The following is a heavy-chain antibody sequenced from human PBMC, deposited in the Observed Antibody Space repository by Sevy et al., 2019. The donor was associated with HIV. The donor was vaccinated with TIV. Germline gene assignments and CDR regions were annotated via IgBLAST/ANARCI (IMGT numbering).Heavy chain of an antibody. CDR1: GFTFSSYW. Sequence: GGSLRLSCAASGFTFSSYWMHWVRQAPGKGLVWVSYIKTDGSYTAYADSVKGRFTISRDKAKNTLYLQMNSLGAEDTAVYYCARDGVGAPPLDYWGQGILVTVSS. V-gene: IGHV3-74*01. CDR2: IKTDGSYT. D-gene: IGHD1-26*01. J-gene: IGHJ4*02. CDR3: ARDGVGAPPLDY.